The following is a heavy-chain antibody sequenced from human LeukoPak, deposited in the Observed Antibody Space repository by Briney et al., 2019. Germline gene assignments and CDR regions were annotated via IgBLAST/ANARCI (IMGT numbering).Heavy chain of an antibody. CDR3: ARRKLYSSSWYLDY. V-gene: IGHV4-34*01. CDR2: INHSGST. CDR1: GGSFSGYY. J-gene: IGHJ4*02. Sequence: SETLSLTCAVYGGSFSGYYWSWIRQPPGKGLEWIGEINHSGSTNYNPSLKSRVTISVDTSKNQFSLKLSSVTAADTAVYYCARRKLYSSSWYLDYWGQGTLVTVSS. D-gene: IGHD6-13*01.